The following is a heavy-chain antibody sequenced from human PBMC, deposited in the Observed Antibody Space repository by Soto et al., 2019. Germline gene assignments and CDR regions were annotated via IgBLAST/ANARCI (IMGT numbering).Heavy chain of an antibody. CDR3: ARLESSSWSPYYYYYYMDV. CDR1: GGSISSYY. V-gene: IGHV4-59*08. CDR2: IYYSGST. Sequence: PSETLSLTCTVSGGSISSYYWSWIRQPPGKGLEWIGYIYYSGSTNYNPSLKSRVTISVDTSKNQFSLKLSSVTAADTAVYYCARLESSSWSPYYYYYYMDVWGKGTTVTVSS. J-gene: IGHJ6*03. D-gene: IGHD6-13*01.